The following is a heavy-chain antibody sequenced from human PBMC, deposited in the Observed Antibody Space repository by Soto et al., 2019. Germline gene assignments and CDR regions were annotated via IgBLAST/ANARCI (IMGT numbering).Heavy chain of an antibody. CDR2: INAGNGNT. D-gene: IGHD6-13*01. CDR1: GYTFTSYA. Sequence: ASVKVSCKASGYTFTSYAMHWVRQAPGQRLEWKGWINAGNGNTKYSQKLQGRVTITRDTSASTAYMELSSLRSEDTAVYYCARDKVYSRQPGGYYYYMDVWGKGTTVTVSS. CDR3: ARDKVYSRQPGGYYYYMDV. V-gene: IGHV1-3*01. J-gene: IGHJ6*03.